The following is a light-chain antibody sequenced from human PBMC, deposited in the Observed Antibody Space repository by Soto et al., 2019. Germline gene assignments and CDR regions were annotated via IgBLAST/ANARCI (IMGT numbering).Light chain of an antibody. CDR2: DAS. V-gene: IGKV3-11*01. CDR1: RRVSSY. Sequence: TVLTPSPATLSLTPGVRATLSFMASRRVSSYLAWYQQKAGKAPRLLIYDASNRATGIPARFSGSGSGTDFTLTISSLEPEDFAVYYCQQRSYWPWTFGQGTKVDIK. CDR3: QQRSYWPWT. J-gene: IGKJ1*01.